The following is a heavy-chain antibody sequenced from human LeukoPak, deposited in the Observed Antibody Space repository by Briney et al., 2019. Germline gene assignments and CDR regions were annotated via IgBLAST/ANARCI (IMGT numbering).Heavy chain of an antibody. CDR2: IIPTLSIA. Sequence: SVKVSCKASEGTSSSYGISWVRQAPGQGLEWMGKIIPTLSIANYAQKFQGRVTITADRSTSTAYMELSSLRSEDTAVYHCARDGGPPDPRLFDSWGQGTLVTVSS. V-gene: IGHV1-69*04. CDR3: ARDGGPPDPRLFDS. D-gene: IGHD1-14*01. J-gene: IGHJ4*02. CDR1: EGTSSSYG.